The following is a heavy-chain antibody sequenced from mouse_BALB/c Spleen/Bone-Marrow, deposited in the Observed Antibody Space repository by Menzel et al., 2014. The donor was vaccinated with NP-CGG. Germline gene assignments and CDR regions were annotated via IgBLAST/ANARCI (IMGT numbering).Heavy chain of an antibody. CDR3: ARGNPLYAMDY. V-gene: IGHV1-7*01. J-gene: IGHJ4*01. CDR1: GYTFTSYW. Sequence: VHLVESGAELAKPGASVKMSCKASGYTFTSYWMHWVKQRPGRGLEWIGYINPSTGYTDYNQKFNDKATLTADKSSSTAYMQLSSLTSKDSAVYYCARGNPLYAMDYWGQGTSVTVSS. CDR2: INPSTGYT. D-gene: IGHD2-1*01.